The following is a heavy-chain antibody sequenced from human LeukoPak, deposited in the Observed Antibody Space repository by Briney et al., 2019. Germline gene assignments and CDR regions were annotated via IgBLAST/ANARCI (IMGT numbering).Heavy chain of an antibody. V-gene: IGHV3-30-3*01. J-gene: IGHJ4*02. Sequence: SGRSLRLSCAASGFTFSSYAMHWVRQAPGKGLEWVAVISYDGSNKYYADSVKGRFTISRDNSKNTLYLQMNSLRAEDTAVYYCAREGHILTGYGYDYWGQGTLVTVSS. CDR2: ISYDGSNK. D-gene: IGHD3-9*01. CDR3: AREGHILTGYGYDY. CDR1: GFTFSSYA.